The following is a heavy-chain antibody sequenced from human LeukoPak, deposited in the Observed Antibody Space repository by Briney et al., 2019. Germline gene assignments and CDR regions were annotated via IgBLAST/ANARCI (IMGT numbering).Heavy chain of an antibody. D-gene: IGHD3-9*01. CDR1: GFTFSSYG. CDR2: MWYDGSNK. CDR3: ARDRSDYDILTGYQDY. V-gene: IGHV3-33*01. Sequence: PGGSLRLSCAASGFTFSSYGMHWVRQAPGKGLEWVAVMWYDGSNKYYADSVKGRFTISRDNSKNTLYLQMNSLRAEDTAVYYCARDRSDYDILTGYQDYWGQGTLVTVSS. J-gene: IGHJ4*02.